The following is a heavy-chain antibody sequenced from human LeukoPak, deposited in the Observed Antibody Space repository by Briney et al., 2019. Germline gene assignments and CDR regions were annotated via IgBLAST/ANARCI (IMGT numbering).Heavy chain of an antibody. V-gene: IGHV1-2*02. D-gene: IGHD2-15*01. Sequence: ASVKVSCKASGYTFIGYYMHWVRRAPGQGLEWMGWINPNSGVTNYAQKFQGRVTMTRDTSISTAYMELSRLTSDDTALYYCARDPTNEVVVAASYDYWGQGTLVTVSS. J-gene: IGHJ4*02. CDR3: ARDPTNEVVVAASYDY. CDR2: INPNSGVT. CDR1: GYTFIGYY.